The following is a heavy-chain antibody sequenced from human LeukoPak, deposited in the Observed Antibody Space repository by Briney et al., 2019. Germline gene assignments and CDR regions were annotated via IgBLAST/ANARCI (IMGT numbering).Heavy chain of an antibody. J-gene: IGHJ4*02. Sequence: GGSLRLSCAASGFTFSSYAMTWVRQAPGKGLEWVSAISGSGGSTYYADSVKGRFTISRDNSKNTLYLQMDSLRAEDMAVYYCATYRQVLLPFESWGQGTLVTVSS. CDR2: ISGSGGST. CDR1: GFTFSSYA. CDR3: ATYRQVLLPFES. D-gene: IGHD2-8*02. V-gene: IGHV3-23*01.